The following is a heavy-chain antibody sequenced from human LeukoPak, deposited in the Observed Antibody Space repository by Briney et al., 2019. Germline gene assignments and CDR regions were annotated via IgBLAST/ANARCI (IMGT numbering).Heavy chain of an antibody. CDR3: AKIPNSSGWPHDY. Sequence: GGSLRLSCAASGFTFSSYAMSWVRQAPGKGLGWVSAISGSGGSTYYADSAKGRFTISRDNSKNTLYLQMNSLRAEDTAVYYCAKIPNSSGWPHDYWGQGTLVTVSS. CDR2: ISGSGGST. D-gene: IGHD6-19*01. J-gene: IGHJ4*02. CDR1: GFTFSSYA. V-gene: IGHV3-23*01.